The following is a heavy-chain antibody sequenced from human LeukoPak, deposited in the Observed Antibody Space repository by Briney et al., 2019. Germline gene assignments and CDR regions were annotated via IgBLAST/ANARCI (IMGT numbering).Heavy chain of an antibody. J-gene: IGHJ3*02. CDR1: GFTFSSYE. V-gene: IGHV3-48*03. Sequence: GGSLGLSCAASGFTFSSYEMNWVRQAPGKGLEWVSYISSSGSTIFYADSVKGRFTISRDNAKNSLYLQMNSLRAEDTAVYYCARDFIFRVGATGRAFDIWGQGTMVTVSS. D-gene: IGHD1-26*01. CDR3: ARDFIFRVGATGRAFDI. CDR2: ISSSGSTI.